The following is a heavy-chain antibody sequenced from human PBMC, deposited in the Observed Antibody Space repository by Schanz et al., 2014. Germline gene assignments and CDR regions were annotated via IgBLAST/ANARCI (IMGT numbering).Heavy chain of an antibody. J-gene: IGHJ4*02. D-gene: IGHD3-22*01. CDR1: GFTLSSYA. CDR2: ISGRDGST. CDR3: AKDRSWDYDSSGYFDY. V-gene: IGHV3-23*04. Sequence: VRLVESGGGVVQPGRSLRLSCAASGFTLSSYAMTWVRQAPGMGLEWVSAISGRDGSTYYADSVRGRFTISRDNSKNTLYLQMNSLRAEDTAVYYCAKDRSWDYDSSGYFDYWGQGTLVAVSA.